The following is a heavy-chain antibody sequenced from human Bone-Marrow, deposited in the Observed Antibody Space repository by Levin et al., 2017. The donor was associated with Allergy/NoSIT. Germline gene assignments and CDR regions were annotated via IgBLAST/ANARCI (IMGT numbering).Heavy chain of an antibody. CDR1: GYSFTSYW. D-gene: IGHD6-19*01. J-gene: IGHJ4*02. CDR2: IDPSDAYT. V-gene: IGHV5-10-1*01. Sequence: PGGSLRLSCKGSGYSFTSYWISWVRQMPGKGLEWMGRIDPSDAYTNYSPAFQGHVTISADTSINTAYLQWSSLKSSYTAMYYCARRLSSGWYSVDYWGQGTLVTVSS. CDR3: ARRLSSGWYSVDY.